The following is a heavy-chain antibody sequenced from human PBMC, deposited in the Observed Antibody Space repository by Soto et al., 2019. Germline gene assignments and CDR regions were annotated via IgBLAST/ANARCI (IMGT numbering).Heavy chain of an antibody. D-gene: IGHD3-22*01. V-gene: IGHV4-30-2*01. J-gene: IGHJ3*02. CDR2: IYHSGST. Sequence: QLQLQESGSGLVKPSQTLSLTCAVSGGSISSGGYSWSWIRQPPGKGLEWIGYIYHSGSTYYNPSLKSRLTLSVDRSQNLFALKLSSVTAADTAVYYCARMVYYDSRCYQPDAFDIWGQGTMVTFSS. CDR3: ARMVYYDSRCYQPDAFDI. CDR1: GGSISSGGYS.